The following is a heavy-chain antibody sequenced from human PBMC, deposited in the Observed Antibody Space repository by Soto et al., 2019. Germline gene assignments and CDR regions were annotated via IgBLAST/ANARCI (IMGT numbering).Heavy chain of an antibody. CDR3: ALTRRSSLLEVAGPGFEY. CDR1: GFNFGVFG. J-gene: IGHJ4*02. Sequence: PGGALRLSCAASGFNFGVFGMPWFRQSPGKGLEWLSVLSYEGSEEYYADSVRGRFTISRDNSKNTLFLQMDSLRVDDTGVYYCALTRRSSLLEVAGPGFEYWGQGTLVTVSS. CDR2: LSYEGSEE. D-gene: IGHD6-19*01. V-gene: IGHV3-30*03.